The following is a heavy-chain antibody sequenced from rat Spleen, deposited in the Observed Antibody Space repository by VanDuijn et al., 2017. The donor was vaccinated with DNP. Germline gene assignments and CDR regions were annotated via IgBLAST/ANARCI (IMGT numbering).Heavy chain of an antibody. CDR1: GFSLTSYT. CDR2: MSSGGNT. D-gene: IGHD1-4*01. J-gene: IGHJ4*01. V-gene: IGHV2-6*01. CDR3: ALAGRGALDA. Sequence: QVQLKESGPGLVQPSQTLSLTCTVSGFSLTSYTVSWVRQPPEKGLVWIAAMSSGGNTYYNSALKSRLSVSRDTSKSQVFLKMNRLRAEDTAMYFDALAGRGALDAWGQGTSVTVSS.